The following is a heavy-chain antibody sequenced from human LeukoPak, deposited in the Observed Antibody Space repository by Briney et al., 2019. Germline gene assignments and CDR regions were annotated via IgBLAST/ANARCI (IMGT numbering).Heavy chain of an antibody. J-gene: IGHJ4*02. V-gene: IGHV4-34*01. CDR2: INHSGST. CDR3: ARELDISWYYFDL. CDR1: GGSFSGYY. Sequence: SETLSLTCAVYGGSFSGYYWSWIRQPPGKGLEWIGEINHSGSTNYNPSLKSRVTISVDTSKNQFSLKLSSVTAADTAVYYCARELDISWYYFDLWGQGIPVTVSS. D-gene: IGHD6-13*01.